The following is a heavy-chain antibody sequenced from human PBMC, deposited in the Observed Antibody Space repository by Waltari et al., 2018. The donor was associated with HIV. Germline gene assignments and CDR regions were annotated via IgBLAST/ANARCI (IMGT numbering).Heavy chain of an antibody. CDR2: INHSGST. CDR3: ARVPEPPWGFDY. Sequence: QVQLQQWGAGLLKPSETLSLTCAVYGGSFSGYYWSWIRQPPGKGLEWIGEINHSGSTNYNPSLKSRVTISVDTSKNQFSLKLSSVTAADTAVYYCARVPEPPWGFDYWGQGTLVTVSS. J-gene: IGHJ4*02. V-gene: IGHV4-34*01. D-gene: IGHD3-16*01. CDR1: GGSFSGYY.